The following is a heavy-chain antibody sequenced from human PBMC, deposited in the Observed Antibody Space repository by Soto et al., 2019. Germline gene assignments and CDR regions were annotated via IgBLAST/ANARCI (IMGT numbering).Heavy chain of an antibody. D-gene: IGHD2-8*01. Sequence: QVQLVQSGAEVKKPGSSVKVSCKASGGTFSSYAISWVRQAPGQGLEWMGGIIPIFGTANYAQKFQGRVTLTADESTSTAYLELSSLRSEDTAVYYCARWYGVQHYYYSGMDVWGQGTTVTVSS. CDR2: IIPIFGTA. CDR3: ARWYGVQHYYYSGMDV. CDR1: GGTFSSYA. J-gene: IGHJ6*02. V-gene: IGHV1-69*01.